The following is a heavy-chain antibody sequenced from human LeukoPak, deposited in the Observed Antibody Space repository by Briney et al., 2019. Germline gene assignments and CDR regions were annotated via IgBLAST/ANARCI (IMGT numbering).Heavy chain of an antibody. CDR2: ISSNGGST. CDR1: GFTFSSYA. CDR3: VNSPEVYGSGFDP. V-gene: IGHV3-64D*06. Sequence: GGSLRLSCSASGFTFSSYAMHWVRQAPGKGLEYVSAISSNGGSTYYADSVKGRFTISRDNSKNTLYLQMSSLRAEDTAVYYCVNSPEVYGSGFDPWGQGTLVTVSS. J-gene: IGHJ5*02. D-gene: IGHD3-10*01.